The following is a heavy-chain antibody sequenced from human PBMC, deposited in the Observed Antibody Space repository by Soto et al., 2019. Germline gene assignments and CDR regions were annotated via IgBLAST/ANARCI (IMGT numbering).Heavy chain of an antibody. Sequence: PAETLSVTCTVSVGSISSGDYYWSWIRQPPGKGLEWIGYIYYSGSTYYNPSLKSRVTISVDTSKNQFSLKLSSVTAADTAVYYCARISAPRPYSFDYWGQGTMVTVSS. CDR3: ARISAPRPYSFDY. CDR2: IYYSGST. J-gene: IGHJ4*02. CDR1: VGSISSGDYY. V-gene: IGHV4-30-4*01.